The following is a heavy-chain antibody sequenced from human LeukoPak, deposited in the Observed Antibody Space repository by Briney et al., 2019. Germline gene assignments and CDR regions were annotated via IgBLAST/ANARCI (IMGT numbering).Heavy chain of an antibody. CDR3: AGVKVGY. V-gene: IGHV3-7*01. J-gene: IGHJ4*02. Sequence: GGSLRLSCAASGSTSKIYWMHWVRQAPGKGPEWVANIKEDGSEKYYVDSVKDRFIVSRDNAKNSLYLQMNSLRAEDAAVYYCAGVKVGYWGQGTLVTVSS. CDR1: GSTSKIYW. D-gene: IGHD2-2*01. CDR2: IKEDGSEK.